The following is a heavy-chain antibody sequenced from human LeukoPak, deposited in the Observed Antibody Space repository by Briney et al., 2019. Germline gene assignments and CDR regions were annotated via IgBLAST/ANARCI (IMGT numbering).Heavy chain of an antibody. D-gene: IGHD3-10*01. CDR1: GGSFSGYY. J-gene: IGHJ6*02. CDR3: ARIAYGSGSLVLGMDV. CDR2: TNHSGST. Sequence: SETLSLTCAVYGGSFSGYYWSWIRQPPGKGLEWIGETNHSGSTNYNPSLKSRVTISVDTSKNQFSLKLSSVTAADTAVYYCARIAYGSGSLVLGMDVWGQGTTVTVSS. V-gene: IGHV4-34*01.